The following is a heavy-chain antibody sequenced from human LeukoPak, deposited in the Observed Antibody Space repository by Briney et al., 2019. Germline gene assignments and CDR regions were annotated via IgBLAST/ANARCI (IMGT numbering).Heavy chain of an antibody. J-gene: IGHJ3*02. V-gene: IGHV1-2*04. CDR3: ARGPHFGAFDI. CDR2: INPNSGGT. CDR1: GYIFTDYY. D-gene: IGHD3-10*01. Sequence: GASVKVSSKASGYIFTDYYLRWMRQAPGQGLEWMGWINPNSGGTNHAQKFQGLVTMTRDTSISTVYMELSSLRSDDTAVYYCARGPHFGAFDIWGQGTKVIVSS.